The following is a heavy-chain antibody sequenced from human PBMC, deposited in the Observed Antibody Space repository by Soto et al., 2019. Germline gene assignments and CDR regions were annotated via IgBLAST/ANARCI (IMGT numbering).Heavy chain of an antibody. CDR1: GFTFSNYG. CDR2: IWYDGSQK. Sequence: QVQLVESGGGVVQPGRSLRLSCSTSGFTFSNYGFHWVRQAPGKGLEWVAVIWYDGSQKYYASSVKGRFTVSRDNSKNTVFLQMRSLRAEDTAIYNCARDDCSTTSCLAYWGQGTLVAVSS. CDR3: ARDDCSTTSCLAY. V-gene: IGHV3-33*01. D-gene: IGHD2-2*01. J-gene: IGHJ4*02.